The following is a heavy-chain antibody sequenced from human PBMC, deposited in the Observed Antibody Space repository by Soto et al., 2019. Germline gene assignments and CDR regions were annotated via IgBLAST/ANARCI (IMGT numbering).Heavy chain of an antibody. J-gene: IGHJ4*02. CDR2: IYWDDDK. V-gene: IGHV2-5*02. Sequence: QITLKESGPTLVKPTQTLTLTCTFSGFSLSTSGVGVGWIRQPPGKALEWLALIYWDDDKRYRPSLRSRLTVTRGSSKNQVVLTRSNSDPVDTATYYCVYGDRYGDYILDYWGQGTLVTVSS. D-gene: IGHD4-17*01. CDR1: GFSLSTSGVG. CDR3: VYGDRYGDYILDY.